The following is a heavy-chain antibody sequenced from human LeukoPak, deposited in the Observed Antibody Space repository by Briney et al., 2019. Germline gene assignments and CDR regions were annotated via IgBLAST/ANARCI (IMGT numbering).Heavy chain of an antibody. V-gene: IGHV3-7*01. CDR3: VSFYETY. CDR1: GFPFNAYW. J-gene: IGHJ4*02. Sequence: GGSLRLSCAASGFPFNAYWMTWVRQAPGKGLEWVANIRQDGDTKYYVDSVKGRFTISRDNAMNSLYLQMNSLRAEDTAVYYCVSFYETYWGRGILVTVSS. CDR2: IRQDGDTK. D-gene: IGHD2/OR15-2a*01.